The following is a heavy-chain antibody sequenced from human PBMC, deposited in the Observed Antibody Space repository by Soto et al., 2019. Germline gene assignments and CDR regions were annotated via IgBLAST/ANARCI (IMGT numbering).Heavy chain of an antibody. J-gene: IGHJ4*02. CDR3: AKDLSRKKIVGATTDY. CDR1: GFTFSSYG. Sequence: GGSLRLSCAASGFTFSSYGMHWVRQAPGKGLEWVAVISYDGSNKYYADSVKGRFTISRDNSKNTLYLQMNSLRAEDTAVYYCAKDLSRKKIVGATTDYWGQGTLVTVSS. V-gene: IGHV3-30*18. CDR2: ISYDGSNK. D-gene: IGHD1-26*01.